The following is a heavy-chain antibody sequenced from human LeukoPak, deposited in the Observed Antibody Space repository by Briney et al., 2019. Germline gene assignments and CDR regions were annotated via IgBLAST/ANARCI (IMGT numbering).Heavy chain of an antibody. V-gene: IGHV4-39*01. D-gene: IGHD2-21*02. CDR2: IYYTGST. CDR3: ARQHCGGDCSLDY. J-gene: IGHJ4*02. CDR1: GGSISSDNYY. Sequence: SETLSLTCTVSGGSISSDNYYWGWIRQPPGKGLEWIGNIYYTGSTSYSPSLKSRVTISVDTSNNQFSLKLSSVTAADSAVYYCARQHCGGDCSLDYWGQGTLATVSS.